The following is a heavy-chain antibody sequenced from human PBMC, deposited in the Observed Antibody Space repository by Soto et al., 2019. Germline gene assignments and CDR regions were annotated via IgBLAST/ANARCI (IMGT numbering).Heavy chain of an antibody. D-gene: IGHD7-27*01. CDR1: GYTFTSYG. V-gene: IGHV1-18*01. J-gene: IGHJ6*03. Sequence: QVQLVQSGAEVKKPGASVKVSCKASGYTFTSYGISWVRQAPGQGLEWMGWISAYNGNTNYAQKLQGRVTMTTDTSTSTAYMELRSLRSDDTAVYYCASPDTPLGYYYYDLDVWGKGSTVTVSS. CDR2: ISAYNGNT. CDR3: ASPDTPLGYYYYDLDV.